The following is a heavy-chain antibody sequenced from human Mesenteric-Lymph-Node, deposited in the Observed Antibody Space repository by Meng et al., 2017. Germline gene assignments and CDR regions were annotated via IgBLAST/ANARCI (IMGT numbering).Heavy chain of an antibody. CDR1: VGSFSGHS. CDR3: ARDQGGAGAY. CDR2: INHRGST. Sequence: QVQLQQWGAGQLKPSETLSLTCAVYVGSFSGHSWTWICQSPGKGLEWIGDINHRGSTNYNPSLKSRVTISVDTSKNQFSLELNYVTAADTAVYYCARDQGGAGAYWGQGTLVTVSS. V-gene: IGHV4-34*01. J-gene: IGHJ4*02. D-gene: IGHD2-15*01.